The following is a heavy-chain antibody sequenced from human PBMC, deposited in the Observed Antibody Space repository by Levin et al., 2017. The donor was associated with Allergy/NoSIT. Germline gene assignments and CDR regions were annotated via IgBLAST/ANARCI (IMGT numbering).Heavy chain of an antibody. Sequence: PGESLKISCAASGFTFSAYSMNWVRQAPGKGLEWVSSISTGGRHIYYADSVKGRFTISRDNAKNSLYLQMNSLRAEDTAVYYCARGTTTRQREDLFDYWGQGTLVTVS. D-gene: IGHD4-11*01. CDR3: ARGTTTRQREDLFDY. CDR1: GFTFSAYS. CDR2: ISTGGRHI. V-gene: IGHV3-21*01. J-gene: IGHJ4*02.